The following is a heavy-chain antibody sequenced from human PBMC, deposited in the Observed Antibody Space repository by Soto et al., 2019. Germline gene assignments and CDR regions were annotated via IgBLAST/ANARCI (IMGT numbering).Heavy chain of an antibody. CDR3: AKGGISVIRGVIRVSWFDP. CDR1: TFTFSTYA. J-gene: IGHJ5*02. Sequence: EVQLLESGGGLVQPGGSLRLSCAASTFTFSTYAMSWVRQAPGKGLEWVSSINDGGDDTYYADSVKGRFTISRDNSKNTLYLQINSLRSEDTVVYYCAKGGISVIRGVIRVSWFDPWVQGTLVTVSS. CDR2: INDGGDDT. D-gene: IGHD3-10*01. V-gene: IGHV3-23*01.